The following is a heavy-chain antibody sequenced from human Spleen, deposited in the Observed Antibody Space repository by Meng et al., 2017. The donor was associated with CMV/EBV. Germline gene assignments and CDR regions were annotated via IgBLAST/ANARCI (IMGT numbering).Heavy chain of an antibody. CDR1: GYRFNDYY. D-gene: IGHD2-2*02. J-gene: IGHJ4*02. V-gene: IGHV1-2*02. CDR3: ARIGFCSGTSCYTGDYSSRHFDY. CDR2: INPNGGDI. Sequence: ASVKVSCKASGYRFNDYYIHWVRQAPGQGLEWMGWINPNGGDINYAQRFQGRVTMTRDTSISTAYMELSSLRSEDTAVYYCARIGFCSGTSCYTGDYSSRHFDYWGQGTLVTVSS.